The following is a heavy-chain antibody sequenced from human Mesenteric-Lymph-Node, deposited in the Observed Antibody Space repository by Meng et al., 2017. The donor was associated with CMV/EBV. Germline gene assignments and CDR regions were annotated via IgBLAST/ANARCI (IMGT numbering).Heavy chain of an antibody. V-gene: IGHV4-34*01. J-gene: IGHJ4*02. CDR3: AKGGRMTTVTTL. CDR2: TNHSGST. CDR1: GGSFSDYY. D-gene: IGHD4-11*01. Sequence: SETLSLTCAVYGGSFSDYYWSWIRQPPGKGLEWIGETNHSGSTNYNPSLKSRVTILVDTSKNQFSLKLSSVTAADTAVYYCAKGGRMTTVTTLWGQGTLVTVSS.